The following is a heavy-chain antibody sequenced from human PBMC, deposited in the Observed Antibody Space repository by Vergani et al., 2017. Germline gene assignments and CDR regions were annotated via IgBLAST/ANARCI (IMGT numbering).Heavy chain of an antibody. CDR1: GGTFSSYA. J-gene: IGHJ5*02. Sequence: QVQLVQSGAEVKKPGSSVRVSCKASGGTFSSYAISWVRQAPGQGLEWMGGIIPIFGTANYAQKFQGRVTITADKSTSTAYMELSSLRSEDTAVYYCARDSHEAAAGTGWFDPWGQGTLVTVSS. V-gene: IGHV1-69*06. CDR3: ARDSHEAAAGTGWFDP. CDR2: IIPIFGTA. D-gene: IGHD6-13*01.